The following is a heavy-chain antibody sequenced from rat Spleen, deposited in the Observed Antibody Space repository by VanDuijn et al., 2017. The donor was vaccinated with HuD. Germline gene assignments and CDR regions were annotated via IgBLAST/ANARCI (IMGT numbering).Heavy chain of an antibody. V-gene: IGHV5-19*01. Sequence: EVQLVESGGGLVQPGRSLKLSCEASGFTFGNYGMHWIRQAPTKGLEWVATISTSGGSTYYRDSVKGRFTISRDNAKSTLYLQMNSLRSEDTATYYCTRDQMGGDYWGQGVMVTVSS. D-gene: IGHD5-1*01. J-gene: IGHJ2*01. CDR3: TRDQMGGDY. CDR1: GFTFGNYG. CDR2: ISTSGGST.